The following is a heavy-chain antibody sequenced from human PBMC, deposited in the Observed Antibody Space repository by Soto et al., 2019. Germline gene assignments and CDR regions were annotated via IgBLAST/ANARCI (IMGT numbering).Heavy chain of an antibody. Sequence: QVQLQESGPGLVKPSETLSLTCTVSGGSMSSYYWSWIRQTPGKGLEWIGYIYYSGSTNYNPSLKSRVTISVDTSKNQFSLKLSSVTAADTAVYYCARAIDWFDPWGQGTLVTVSS. CDR2: IYYSGST. V-gene: IGHV4-59*01. CDR1: GGSMSSYY. J-gene: IGHJ5*02. CDR3: ARAIDWFDP.